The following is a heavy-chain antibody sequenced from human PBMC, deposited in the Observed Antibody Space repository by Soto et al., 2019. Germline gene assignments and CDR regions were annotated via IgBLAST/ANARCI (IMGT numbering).Heavy chain of an antibody. CDR1: GGSFSGYY. J-gene: IGHJ6*02. Sequence: QVQLQQWGAGLLKPSETLSLTCAVYGGSFSGYYWSWIRQPPGKGLEWIGEINHSGSTNYNPSLKSRVTISVDTSKNQFSLKLSSVTAADTAVYYWARAPQYSSSSYYYYGMDVWGQGTTVTVSS. V-gene: IGHV4-34*01. D-gene: IGHD6-6*01. CDR2: INHSGST. CDR3: ARAPQYSSSSYYYYGMDV.